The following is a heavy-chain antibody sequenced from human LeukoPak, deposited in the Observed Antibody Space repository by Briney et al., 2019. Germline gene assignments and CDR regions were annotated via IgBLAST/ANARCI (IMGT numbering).Heavy chain of an antibody. CDR2: INLNSGGT. V-gene: IGHV1-2*02. Sequence: ASXKVSCXASGYTFTSYGISWVRQAPGQGIEWMGWINLNSGGTKYIQKFQGRVTISRDTSTSTAYMELSSLRSDDTAVYYCARAILGVTAIGRNAFDIWGQGTMVTVSS. CDR1: GYTFTSYG. J-gene: IGHJ3*02. CDR3: ARAILGVTAIGRNAFDI. D-gene: IGHD2-21*02.